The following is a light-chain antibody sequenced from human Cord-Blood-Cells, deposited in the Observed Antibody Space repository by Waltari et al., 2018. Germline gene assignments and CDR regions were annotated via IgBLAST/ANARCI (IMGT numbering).Light chain of an antibody. CDR1: SSDVGSYNL. J-gene: IGLJ3*02. V-gene: IGLV2-23*02. CDR3: CSYAGSSTV. Sequence: QSALTQPASVSGSPGQSITISCTGTSSDVGSYNLVSWYQQHPGKAPKLMIYEVSKRPSGVSNRFSGSKSGNTASLPISGLQADDEADYYCCSYAGSSTVVGGGTKLTVL. CDR2: EVS.